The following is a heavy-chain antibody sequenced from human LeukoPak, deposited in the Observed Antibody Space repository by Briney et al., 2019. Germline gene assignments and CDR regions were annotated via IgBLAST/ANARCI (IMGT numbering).Heavy chain of an antibody. CDR3: ARLRGVSSSWYYFDY. Sequence: SETLSLTCTVSGGSISSYYWSWIRQPPGKGLEWIGYVYYSGSTNYNPSLKSRVTISLDTSKNQFSLRLSSVTAADTAVYYCARLRGVSSSWYYFDYWGQGTLVTVSS. V-gene: IGHV4-59*01. J-gene: IGHJ4*02. CDR1: GGSISSYY. D-gene: IGHD6-13*01. CDR2: VYYSGST.